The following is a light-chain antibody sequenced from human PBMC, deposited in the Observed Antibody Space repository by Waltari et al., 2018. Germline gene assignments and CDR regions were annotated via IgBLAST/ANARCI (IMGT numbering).Light chain of an antibody. CDR2: DVT. Sequence: QSALTQPASVSGSPGQSLTIPCTGTSSEVGTSEYGSWYQQHPGKAPKLMIYDVTKRPSWIANRFSGSKSGNTASLTISGLQAEDEADYYCSSYTTSSTVYVFGTGTKVTVL. V-gene: IGLV2-14*03. J-gene: IGLJ1*01. CDR3: SSYTTSSTVYV. CDR1: SSEVGTSEY.